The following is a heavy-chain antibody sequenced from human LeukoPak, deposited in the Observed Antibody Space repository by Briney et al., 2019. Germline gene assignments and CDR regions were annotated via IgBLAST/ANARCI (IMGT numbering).Heavy chain of an antibody. CDR3: ARHYSDSSAYFKY. Sequence: SETLSLTCTVSGGSISGYYWSWIRQPPGKGLEWIGYIYYRGSTNHNPSLKSRVTISVDTSKNQFSLKLSSVTAADTAVYYCARHYSDSSAYFKYWGQGTLVTVSS. D-gene: IGHD3-22*01. V-gene: IGHV4-59*01. J-gene: IGHJ4*02. CDR1: GGSISGYY. CDR2: IYYRGST.